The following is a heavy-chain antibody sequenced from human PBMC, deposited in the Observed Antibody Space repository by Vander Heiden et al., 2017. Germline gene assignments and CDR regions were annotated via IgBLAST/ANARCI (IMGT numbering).Heavy chain of an antibody. J-gene: IGHJ5*02. CDR3: ARGNGISVA. CDR2: ISSDSSDT. D-gene: IGHD6-19*01. Sequence: QVPLMQSGGGLVKPGWSLRLSCAVSGFIFSDYYMSWIRQAPGKGLEWVSYISSDSSDTNYAGSVKGRFTISRDNAENSLYLQMNSLSAEDTAVYYCARGNGISVAWGQGTLVTVSS. V-gene: IGHV3-11*06. CDR1: GFIFSDYY.